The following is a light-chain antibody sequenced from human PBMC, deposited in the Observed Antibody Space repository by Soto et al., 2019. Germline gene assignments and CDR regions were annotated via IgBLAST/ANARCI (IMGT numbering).Light chain of an antibody. Sequence: PGERVTLSCRASQSVSNNYLAWYQQKPGQAPRLLIYGESNRATGIPDRFSGSGSGTDFTLTISRLEPEDFAVYYCQQYGSSGTFGQGTKVDIK. J-gene: IGKJ1*01. CDR3: QQYGSSGT. CDR2: GES. CDR1: QSVSNNY. V-gene: IGKV3-20*01.